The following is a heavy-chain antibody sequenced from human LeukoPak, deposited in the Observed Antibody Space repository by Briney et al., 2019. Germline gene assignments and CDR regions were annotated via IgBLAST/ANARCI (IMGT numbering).Heavy chain of an antibody. CDR1: GGSTSSSSYY. V-gene: IGHV4-39*01. Sequence: SETLSLTCTVSGGSTSSSSYYWGWIRQPPGKGLEWIGSIYYSGSTYYNPSLKSRVTISVDTSKNQFSLKLSSVTAADTAVYYCARHGNGYYYFDYWGQGTLATVSS. J-gene: IGHJ4*02. D-gene: IGHD3-22*01. CDR2: IYYSGST. CDR3: ARHGNGYYYFDY.